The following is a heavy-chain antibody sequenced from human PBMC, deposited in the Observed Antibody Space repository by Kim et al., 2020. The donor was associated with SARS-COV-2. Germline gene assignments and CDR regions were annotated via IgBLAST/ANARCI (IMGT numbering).Heavy chain of an antibody. CDR3: ARDRISAAGTPPYDAFDI. Sequence: SETLSLTCTVSGGSINNYYWTWIRQPPGKGLEWIGYIYYSGSTSYNASLKSRVTISVDTSKNQFSLRLSSVTAADTAMYYCARDRISAAGTPPYDAFDIWGQGAMVTVSS. CDR2: IYYSGST. J-gene: IGHJ3*02. V-gene: IGHV4-59*13. CDR1: GGSINNYY. D-gene: IGHD6-13*01.